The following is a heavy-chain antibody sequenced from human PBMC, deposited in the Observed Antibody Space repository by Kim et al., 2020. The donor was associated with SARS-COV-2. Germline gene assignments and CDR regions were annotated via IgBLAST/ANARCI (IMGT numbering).Heavy chain of an antibody. D-gene: IGHD5-12*01. CDR1: GITFGDHG. Sequence: GGSLRLSCAASGITFGDHGLDWVRQAPGKGLEWVAGSWSNADSFGRAYAASGKFSFTISRDKSKKSVFLQMNSLKDEATAVYYCVRNFLIGGYCYFESWGQGTLVTVSS. CDR2: SWSNADSFGR. J-gene: IGHJ4*02. V-gene: IGHV3-72*01. CDR3: VRNFLIGGYCYFES.